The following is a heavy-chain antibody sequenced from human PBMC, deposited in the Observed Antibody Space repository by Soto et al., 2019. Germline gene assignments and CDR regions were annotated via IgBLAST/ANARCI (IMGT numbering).Heavy chain of an antibody. CDR1: GGSISSGGYS. CDR3: ARGRGPIVATDDGDFDY. J-gene: IGHJ4*02. D-gene: IGHD5-12*01. Sequence: PSETLSLTCAVSGGSISSGGYSWSWIRQPPGKGLEWIGYIYHSGSTYYNPSLKSRVTISVDRSKNQFSLKLSSVTAADTAVYYCARGRGPIVATDDGDFDYWGQGTLVTVSS. CDR2: IYHSGST. V-gene: IGHV4-30-2*01.